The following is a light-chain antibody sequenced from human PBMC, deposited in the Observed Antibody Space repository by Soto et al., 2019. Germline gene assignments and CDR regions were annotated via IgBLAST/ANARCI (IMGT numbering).Light chain of an antibody. CDR1: QSVDSRY. Sequence: ENVLTQSPGTLSLSPGERATLSCRASQSVDSRYLAWYQQKPGQAPRLLIYGTSSRATGIPDRFSGSGSGTAFTLTINRLEPEDFAVYYCQQYGSSLYTFGQGTKLEIQ. J-gene: IGKJ2*01. V-gene: IGKV3-20*01. CDR3: QQYGSSLYT. CDR2: GTS.